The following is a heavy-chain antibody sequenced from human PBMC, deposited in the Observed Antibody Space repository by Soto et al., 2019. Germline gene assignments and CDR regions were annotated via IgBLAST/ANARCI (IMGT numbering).Heavy chain of an antibody. Sequence: EVQLVESGGGLVMPGGSLRLSCAASGFTFASYHMSWVRQAPGKRLDWVSSINPSSSHIYYADSVRGRFTISRDDSNNSLYLHMNSLRTEDVARYYCARGYCGGVGCYFRRDAFDVWGQGTTVIVSS. CDR2: INPSSSHI. D-gene: IGHD2-15*01. V-gene: IGHV3-21*02. CDR1: GFTFASYH. CDR3: ARGYCGGVGCYFRRDAFDV. J-gene: IGHJ3*01.